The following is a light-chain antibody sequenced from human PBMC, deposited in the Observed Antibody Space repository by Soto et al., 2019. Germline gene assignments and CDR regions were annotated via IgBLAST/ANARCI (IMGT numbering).Light chain of an antibody. CDR3: QQGVT. Sequence: DIPMTQSPSSLSASVGDRVTITCQASQDISNYLNWYQQKPGKAPKLLIYDASNLETGVPSRFSGSGSGTDFTFTISSLQPEDIATYYCQQGVTFGPGTKVDIK. CDR1: QDISNY. J-gene: IGKJ3*01. CDR2: DAS. V-gene: IGKV1-33*01.